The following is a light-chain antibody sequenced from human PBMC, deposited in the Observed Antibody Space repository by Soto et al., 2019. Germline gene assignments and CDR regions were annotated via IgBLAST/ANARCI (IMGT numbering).Light chain of an antibody. CDR1: ESVHRN. CDR2: YAS. Sequence: EMVMTQSPATLSVSPGGRVTLSCRASESVHRNLAWYQQKPGQGPSLLIYYASTRATGVPDRFTGNGSGTDFTLTISSLQSEDFGVYHCQHYSNWPPTFGPGTKVEI. CDR3: QHYSNWPPT. J-gene: IGKJ3*01. V-gene: IGKV3-15*01.